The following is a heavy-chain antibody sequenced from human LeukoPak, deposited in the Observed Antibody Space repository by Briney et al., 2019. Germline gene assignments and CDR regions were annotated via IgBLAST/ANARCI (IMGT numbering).Heavy chain of an antibody. CDR2: IVVGSGNT. V-gene: IGHV1-58*01. CDR1: GFTFTSSA. Sequence: SVKVSCKASGFTFTSSAVQWVRQARGQRLEWIGWIVVGSGNTNYAQKFQERVTITRDMSTSTAYMELSSLRSEDTAVYYCAAGMVLLRSRSPYFDYWGQGTLVTVSS. J-gene: IGHJ4*02. CDR3: AAGMVLLRSRSPYFDY. D-gene: IGHD2-15*01.